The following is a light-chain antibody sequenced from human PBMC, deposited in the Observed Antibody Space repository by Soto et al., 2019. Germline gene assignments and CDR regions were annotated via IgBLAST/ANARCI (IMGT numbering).Light chain of an antibody. CDR3: QQYSTWPRT. CDR1: QSVTSN. CDR2: GAS. V-gene: IGKV3-15*01. Sequence: EIVFTQSPYTLSVSPGERVTLPCRASQSVTSNLAWYQQKVGQAPRLLIYGASTRATGVPARFSGSGSGTVFTLTISSLQSEDFAVYYCQQYSTWPRTFGQGTKVDIK. J-gene: IGKJ1*01.